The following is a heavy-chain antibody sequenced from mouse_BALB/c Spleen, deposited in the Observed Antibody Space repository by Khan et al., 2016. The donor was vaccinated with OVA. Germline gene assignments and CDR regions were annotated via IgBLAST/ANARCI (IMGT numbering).Heavy chain of an antibody. V-gene: IGHV1-63*02. CDR1: GYTFTNYW. D-gene: IGHD2-13*01. Sequence: QVQLQQSGAELVRPGTSVKMSCKAAGYTFTNYWIGWITQRPGHGLEWIGDLYPGNGNTNYNEKFKGKATLTADTSSSTAYLHLSSLKSEDSAILYCARPLCFGTDYATMYDWGRGSSVTVSS. CDR3: ARPLCFGTDYATMYD. CDR2: LYPGNGNT. J-gene: IGHJ4*01.